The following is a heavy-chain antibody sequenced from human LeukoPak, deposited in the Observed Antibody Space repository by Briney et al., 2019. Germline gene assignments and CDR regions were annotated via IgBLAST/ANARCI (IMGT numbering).Heavy chain of an antibody. D-gene: IGHD3-3*01. J-gene: IGHJ5*02. CDR2: IYTSGST. Sequence: SETLSLTCTVSGGSISSYYWSWIRQPAGKGLEWIGRIYTSGSTNYNPSLKSRVTMSVDTSKNQFSLKLSSVTAADTAVYYCARGSYYDFWSGYSAGNWFDPWGQGTLVTVSS. CDR3: ARGSYYDFWSGYSAGNWFDP. V-gene: IGHV4-4*07. CDR1: GGSISSYY.